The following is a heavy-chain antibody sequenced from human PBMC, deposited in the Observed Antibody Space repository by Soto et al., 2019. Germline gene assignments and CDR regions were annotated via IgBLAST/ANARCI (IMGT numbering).Heavy chain of an antibody. V-gene: IGHV2-5*02. J-gene: IGHJ4*02. CDR1: GFSLSTSGVG. D-gene: IGHD4-17*01. CDR2: TYWDDDK. Sequence: QITLKESGPTLVKPTQTLTLTCTFSGFSLSTSGVGVGWIRQPPGKALEWLALTYWDDDKRYSPSLKSRLTXTXVTSKNQVVLTMTNMDPVDTATYYCAHRQRTVYFDYWGQGTLVTVSS. CDR3: AHRQRTVYFDY.